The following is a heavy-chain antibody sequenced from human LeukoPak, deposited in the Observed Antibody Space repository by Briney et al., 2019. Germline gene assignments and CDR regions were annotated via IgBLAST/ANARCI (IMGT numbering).Heavy chain of an antibody. V-gene: IGHV3-23*01. D-gene: IGHD6-13*01. J-gene: IGHJ4*02. CDR1: GFTFSSYA. CDR2: ISGSGGST. Sequence: GGSLRLSCAASGFTFSSYAMSWVRQAPGKGLEWVSAISGSGGSTYYADSVKGRFTISRDNSKNTLYLQMNSLRAEDTAVYYCARDFRSSSWYIGDYWGQGAQVTVSP. CDR3: ARDFRSSSWYIGDY.